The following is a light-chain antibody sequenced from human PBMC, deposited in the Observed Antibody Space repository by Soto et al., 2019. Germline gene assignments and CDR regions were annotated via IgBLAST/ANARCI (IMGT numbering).Light chain of an antibody. J-gene: IGKJ5*01. CDR3: RQQGSYPIT. Sequence: DIQMTQSPSSLSASVEDRVIITCRASQSISNHLNWYQQKPGKAPKSLIYAAYTLQSGIPSRFSGSGSGPEVPLTISRVQPDDFATYYCRQQGSYPITVGHGTRLEIK. V-gene: IGKV1-17*01. CDR2: AAY. CDR1: QSISNH.